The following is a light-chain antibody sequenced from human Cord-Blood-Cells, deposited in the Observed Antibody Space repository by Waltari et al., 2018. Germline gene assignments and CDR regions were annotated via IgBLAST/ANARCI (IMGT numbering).Light chain of an antibody. V-gene: IGLV2-23*02. J-gene: IGLJ1*01. CDR3: CSYAGSYV. CDR2: EVS. CDR1: SSDAGGYNL. Sequence: QSALTQPASVSGSPGQSITISCTGTSSDAGGYNLVSWYQQHPGKAPKLMIYEVSKRPSGVSNRFSGSKSGNTASLTISGLQAEDEADYYCCSYAGSYVFGTGTKVTVL.